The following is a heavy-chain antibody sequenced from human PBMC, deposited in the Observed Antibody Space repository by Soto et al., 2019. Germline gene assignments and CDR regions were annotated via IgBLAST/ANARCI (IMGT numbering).Heavy chain of an antibody. CDR3: ARGRYGDY. D-gene: IGHD1-1*01. CDR2: ISDHNGNT. CDR1: GYTFTTYG. J-gene: IGHJ4*02. Sequence: QVHLVQSGAEVKKPGASVKVSCKGSGYTFTTYGITWVRQAPGQVLEWMGWISDHNGNTNYAQKLQGRVTVTRDTSTSAAYMELRSLRSDDTAVYYCARGRYGDYWGQGALVTVSS. V-gene: IGHV1-18*01.